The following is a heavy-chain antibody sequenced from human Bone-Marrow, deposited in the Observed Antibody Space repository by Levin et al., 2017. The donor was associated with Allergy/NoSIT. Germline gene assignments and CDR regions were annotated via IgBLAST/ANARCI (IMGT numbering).Heavy chain of an antibody. V-gene: IGHV3-30*18. Sequence: GGSLRLSCAASGFTFSSYGMHWVRQAPGKGLEWVAVISYDGSNKYYADSVKGRFTISRDNSKNTLYLQMNSLRAEDTAVYYCAKDLDYWGQGTLVTVSS. J-gene: IGHJ4*02. CDR2: ISYDGSNK. CDR3: AKDLDY. CDR1: GFTFSSYG.